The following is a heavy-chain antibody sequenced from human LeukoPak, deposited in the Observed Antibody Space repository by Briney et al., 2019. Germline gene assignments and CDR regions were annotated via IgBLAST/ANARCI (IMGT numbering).Heavy chain of an antibody. V-gene: IGHV4-39*01. Sequence: SETLSLTCTVSGGSISSSSHCWGWLRQPPGKGLEWIGNIYYGGSTYYSPSLKSRVTISVDTSKNQFSLKLSSVTAADTAVYYCARHGTLFEWSWFDYWGQGTLVTVSS. CDR3: ARHGTLFEWSWFDY. D-gene: IGHD3-3*01. CDR1: GGSISSSSHC. CDR2: IYYGGST. J-gene: IGHJ4*02.